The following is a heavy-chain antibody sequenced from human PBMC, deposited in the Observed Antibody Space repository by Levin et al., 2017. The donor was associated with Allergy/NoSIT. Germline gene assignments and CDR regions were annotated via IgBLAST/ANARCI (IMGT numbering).Heavy chain of an antibody. CDR3: ARDYWTDTETRDGTDV. V-gene: IGHV3-30*04. CDR2: ISYNGNIK. CDR1: GFTFSDYA. J-gene: IGHJ6*02. D-gene: IGHD3/OR15-3a*01. Sequence: GGSLRLSCVASGFTFSDYAMHWARQAPGRGLEWVAVISYNGNIKYNADSVQGRFTISRSNSNNTLYLQMNSLRVEDTGVYYCARDYWTDTETRDGTDVWGQGTTVTVSS.